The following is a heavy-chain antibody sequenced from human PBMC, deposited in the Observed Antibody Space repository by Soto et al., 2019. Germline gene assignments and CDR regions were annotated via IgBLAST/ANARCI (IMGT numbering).Heavy chain of an antibody. CDR3: ARSSSGFYWYFDL. D-gene: IGHD6-19*01. J-gene: IGHJ2*01. Sequence: EVQLVESGGGLVQPGGSLRLSCAASGFTFSSYSMNWVRQAPGKGLEWVSYISSSSSTIYYADSVKGRFTISRDNAKNSLYLQMNSLRDADTAVYYCARSSSGFYWYFDLWGRGTLVTVSS. CDR2: ISSSSSTI. V-gene: IGHV3-48*02. CDR1: GFTFSSYS.